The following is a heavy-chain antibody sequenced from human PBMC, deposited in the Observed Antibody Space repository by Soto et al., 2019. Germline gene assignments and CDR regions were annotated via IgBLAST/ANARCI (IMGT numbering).Heavy chain of an antibody. CDR3: ARPSGLLGQFSALVDY. Sequence: QVQLVQSGSEVRRPGSSVKVSCKASGGSFGNSAIAWVRQAPGLGLEWLGMIIPIFTTTNYAQKFKDRLTITADGSTSTAYMELSGLKSEDTAVYFCARPSGLLGQFSALVDYWGQGTLVTVSS. D-gene: IGHD6-6*01. J-gene: IGHJ4*02. CDR1: GGSFGNSA. CDR2: IIPIFTTT. V-gene: IGHV1-69*18.